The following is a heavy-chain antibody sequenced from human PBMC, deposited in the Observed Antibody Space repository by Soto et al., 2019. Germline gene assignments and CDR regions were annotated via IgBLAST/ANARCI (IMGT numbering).Heavy chain of an antibody. CDR1: GGTFSSYA. Sequence: QVQLVQSGAEVKKPGSSVKVSCKASGGTFSSYAISWVRQAPGQGLEWMGGIIPIFGTANYAQKFQGRVKITADESTSTDYMELSSLRSEDTAVYYCAAALLGYCSGGSCGYYYYYGMDVWGQGTTVTVSS. CDR2: IIPIFGTA. J-gene: IGHJ6*02. CDR3: AAALLGYCSGGSCGYYYYYGMDV. V-gene: IGHV1-69*01. D-gene: IGHD2-15*01.